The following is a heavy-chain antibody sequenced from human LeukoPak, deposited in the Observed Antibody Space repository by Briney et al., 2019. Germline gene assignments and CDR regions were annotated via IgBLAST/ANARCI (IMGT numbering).Heavy chain of an antibody. CDR1: GDSFIRHS. V-gene: IGHV3-48*01. Sequence: PGGSLRLSCVGSGDSFIRHSMNWVRRAPGKGLEWIAYIASSGSPIYYADSVKGRFTVSRDNARTSLFLHMNSLRAEDTAVYYCAREYDSRARFDYWGQGTLVTVS. CDR2: IASSGSPI. J-gene: IGHJ4*02. CDR3: AREYDSRARFDY. D-gene: IGHD6-13*01.